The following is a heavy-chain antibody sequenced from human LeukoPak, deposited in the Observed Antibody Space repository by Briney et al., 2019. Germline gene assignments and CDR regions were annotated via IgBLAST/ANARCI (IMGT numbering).Heavy chain of an antibody. CDR1: GGSISSYS. V-gene: IGHV4-59*01. J-gene: IGHJ6*02. D-gene: IGHD6-19*01. Sequence: SETLSLTCTVSGGSISSYSWSWIRQPPGKGLEWIGYIYYGGTTSYNPSLESRVTISVDTSNNQFSLKLNSVTAADTAVYFCARGVSSGWADYGMDVWGQGTTVTVSS. CDR2: IYYGGTT. CDR3: ARGVSSGWADYGMDV.